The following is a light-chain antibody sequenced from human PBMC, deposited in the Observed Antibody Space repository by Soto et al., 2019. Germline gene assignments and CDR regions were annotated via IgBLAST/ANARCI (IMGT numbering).Light chain of an antibody. Sequence: DIPMTQSPSSLSASVGDRVTITCRASQSISSYLNWYQQKPGKARKLLIYAASSLQSGVPSRLSGSGSGTESTLTISSLQPEDFATYYCQQSYSTPTWTFAQGTKVEIK. CDR1: QSISSY. V-gene: IGKV1-39*01. J-gene: IGKJ1*01. CDR3: QQSYSTPTWT. CDR2: AAS.